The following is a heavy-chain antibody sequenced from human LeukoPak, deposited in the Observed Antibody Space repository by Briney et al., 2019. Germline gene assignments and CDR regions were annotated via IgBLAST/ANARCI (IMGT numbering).Heavy chain of an antibody. CDR3: AKDYANTVTPRYFDY. CDR1: GFTFSIYA. V-gene: IGHV3-23*01. J-gene: IGHJ4*02. CDR2: ISGSGGST. Sequence: GGSLRLSCAASGFTFSIYAMSWVRQAPGKGLEWVSAISGSGGSTYYADSVKGRFTISRDNSKNTLYLQMNSLRAEDTAVYYCAKDYANTVTPRYFDYWGQGTLVTVSS. D-gene: IGHD4-17*01.